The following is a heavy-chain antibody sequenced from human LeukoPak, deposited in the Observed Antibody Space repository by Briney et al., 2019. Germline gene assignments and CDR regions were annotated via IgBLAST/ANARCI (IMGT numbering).Heavy chain of an antibody. CDR1: GFTFSDYY. V-gene: IGHV3-11*04. CDR2: ISSSGSTI. D-gene: IGHD3-22*01. Sequence: GGSLRLSCAASGFTFSDYYRSLIRQAPGKGLEWVSYISSSGSTIYYPDSVKGRFTISRDNANNSLPLHLNTLPAEDTAVYYCARVDTNYYDSGGYPDAFPLWGQGTMVTVSS. J-gene: IGHJ3*01. CDR3: ARVDTNYYDSGGYPDAFPL.